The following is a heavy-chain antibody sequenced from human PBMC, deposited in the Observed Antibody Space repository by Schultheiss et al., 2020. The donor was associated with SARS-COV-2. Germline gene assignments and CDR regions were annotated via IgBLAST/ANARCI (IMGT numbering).Heavy chain of an antibody. Sequence: GGSLRLSCAASGFTVSSNYMSWVRQAPGTGLEWVSIIYSGGSTFYADSVKGQFTISRDNSKNTLYLQMNSLRAEDTAVYYCASVLMVYAYDAFDIWGQGTMVTVSS. CDR1: GFTVSSNY. D-gene: IGHD2-8*01. CDR3: ASVLMVYAYDAFDI. V-gene: IGHV3-53*01. J-gene: IGHJ3*02. CDR2: IYSGGST.